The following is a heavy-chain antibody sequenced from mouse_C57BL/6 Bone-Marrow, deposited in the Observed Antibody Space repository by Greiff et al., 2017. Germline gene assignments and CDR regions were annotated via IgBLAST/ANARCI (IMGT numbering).Heavy chain of an antibody. J-gene: IGHJ3*01. CDR3: ARIYYGNWGFAY. D-gene: IGHD2-1*01. V-gene: IGHV1-18*01. CDR2: INPNNGGT. CDR1: GYTFTDYN. Sequence: EVHLVESGPELVKPGASVKIPCKASGYTFTDYNMDWVKQSHGKSLEWIGDINPNNGGTIYNQKFKGKATLTVDKSSSTAYMELRSLTSEDTAVYYCARIYYGNWGFAYWGQGTLVTVSA.